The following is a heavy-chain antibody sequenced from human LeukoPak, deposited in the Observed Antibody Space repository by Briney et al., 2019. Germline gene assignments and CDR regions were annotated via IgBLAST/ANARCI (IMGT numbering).Heavy chain of an antibody. CDR1: GGTFSSYA. V-gene: IGHV1-69*04. D-gene: IGHD2-15*01. J-gene: IGHJ4*02. CDR3: AREGDKYCSGGSCYAL. Sequence: ASVKVSCKASGGTFSSYAISWVRQAPGQGLEWMGRIIPILGIANYAQKFQGRVTITADKSTSTAYMELSSLRSEDTAVYYCAREGDKYCSGGSCYALWGQGTLVTVSS. CDR2: IIPILGIA.